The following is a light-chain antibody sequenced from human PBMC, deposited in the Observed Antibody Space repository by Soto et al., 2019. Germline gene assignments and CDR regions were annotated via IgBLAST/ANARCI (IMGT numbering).Light chain of an antibody. CDR2: DVS. CDR3: SSYTSRNTLI. CDR1: SSDVGGYNY. J-gene: IGLJ2*01. V-gene: IGLV2-14*01. Sequence: QSVLTQPVSVSGSPGQFITISCTGTSSDVGGYNYVSWYQQHPGNVPKLLIYDVSNRPSGVSDRFSGSKSGNTASLAISGLQAEDEADYYCSSYTSRNTLIFGGGTKVTVL.